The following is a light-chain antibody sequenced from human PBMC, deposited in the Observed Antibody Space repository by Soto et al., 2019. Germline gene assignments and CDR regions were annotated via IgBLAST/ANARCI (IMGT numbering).Light chain of an antibody. J-gene: IGLJ3*02. CDR3: CSYAGNSLWV. Sequence: QSALTQPASVSGSPGQSITISCTGTNSDIGSYNLVSWYQQHPGKTPKLIIFEGTMRPSGVSNRFSGSKYGNTASLTISGLQPVDEADYYCCSYAGNSLWVFGGGTQLTVL. CDR1: NSDIGSYNL. V-gene: IGLV2-23*01. CDR2: EGT.